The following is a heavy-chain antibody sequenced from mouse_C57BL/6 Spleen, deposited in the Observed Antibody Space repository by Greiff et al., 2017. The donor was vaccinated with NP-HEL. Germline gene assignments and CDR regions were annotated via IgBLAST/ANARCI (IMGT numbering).Heavy chain of an antibody. Sequence: QVQLQQPGAELVKPGASVKMSCKASGYAFSSYWMHWVKQRPGQGLEWIGKIYPGDGDTNYNGKFKGKATLTADKSSSTAYMQLSSLTSEDTAVFFSARDNDYGFSDWGKGTLVTVAA. CDR1: GYAFSSYW. CDR3: ARDNDYGFSD. D-gene: IGHD2-4*01. V-gene: IGHV1-80*01. J-gene: IGHJ3*01. CDR2: IYPGDGDT.